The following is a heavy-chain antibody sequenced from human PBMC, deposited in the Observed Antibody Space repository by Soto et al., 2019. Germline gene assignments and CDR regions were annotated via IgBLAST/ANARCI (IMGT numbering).Heavy chain of an antibody. CDR2: ISSGGTII. CDR3: AGVYRGGTKSISP. Sequence: QVQLVESGGGLVEPGGSLRLSCAASGFTFSDFYMSWIRQAPGKGLEWVSHISSGGTIIYYADSVKGRFTISRDNAKNSLYLQMNSLRAEDPAVYYCAGVYRGGTKSISPWGLGTPVTVSS. CDR1: GFTFSDFY. D-gene: IGHD2-21*01. J-gene: IGHJ5*02. V-gene: IGHV3-11*01.